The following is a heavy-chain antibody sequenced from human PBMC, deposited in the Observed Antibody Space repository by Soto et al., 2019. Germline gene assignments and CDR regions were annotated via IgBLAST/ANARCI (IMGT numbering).Heavy chain of an antibody. CDR3: AREDTRWFDP. V-gene: IGHV4-59*01. CDR1: GVSITNYY. J-gene: IGHJ5*02. CDR2: VYYSGTA. Sequence: SETLSLTCTVSGVSITNYYWSWIRQPPGKGLEWVGYVYYSGTASYNPSLKSRVAMSVDTSKKQISLKLSSVTAADTAVYYCAREDTRWFDPWGQGTLVTVSS.